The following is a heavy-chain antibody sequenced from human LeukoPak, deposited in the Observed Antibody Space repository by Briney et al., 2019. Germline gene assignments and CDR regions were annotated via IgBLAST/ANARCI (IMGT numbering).Heavy chain of an antibody. CDR1: GYSFTSYW. CDR3: ARHTAQYSSSSYYYYYYMDV. Sequence: GESLKISWKGSGYSFTSYWIGWVRQMPGKGLESMGNIYPGDYYTSYSPPFQGQVTISADKSISTAYLQWSSLKASDTAMYYCARHTAQYSSSSYYYYYYMDVWGKGTTVTVSS. J-gene: IGHJ6*03. D-gene: IGHD6-6*01. V-gene: IGHV5-51*01. CDR2: IYPGDYYT.